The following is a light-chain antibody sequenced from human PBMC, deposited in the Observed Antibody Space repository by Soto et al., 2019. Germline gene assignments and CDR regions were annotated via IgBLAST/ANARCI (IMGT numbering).Light chain of an antibody. Sequence: DIQMTQSPSSLSASVGDRVTITCQASQDIRKFLNWYQQKPGKAPKLLINDASNLETGVPSRFSGSGSGTDFTFNINSLPPEDIATYYCQHYDNLVTFGPGTTVDIK. J-gene: IGKJ3*01. CDR2: DAS. CDR3: QHYDNLVT. V-gene: IGKV1-33*01. CDR1: QDIRKF.